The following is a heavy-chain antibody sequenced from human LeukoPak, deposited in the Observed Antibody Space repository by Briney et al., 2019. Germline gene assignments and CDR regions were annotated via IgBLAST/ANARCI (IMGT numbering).Heavy chain of an antibody. D-gene: IGHD5-24*01. CDR1: GGSISSSNW. CDR3: ARREDGYNPGLGY. Sequence: PSETLSLTCAVSGGSISSSNWWSWVRQPPGKGLEWIGEIYHSGSTNYNPSLKSRVTMSVDKSKNQFSLKLSSVTAADTAVYYCARREDGYNPGLGYWGQGTLVTVSS. J-gene: IGHJ4*02. V-gene: IGHV4-4*02. CDR2: IYHSGST.